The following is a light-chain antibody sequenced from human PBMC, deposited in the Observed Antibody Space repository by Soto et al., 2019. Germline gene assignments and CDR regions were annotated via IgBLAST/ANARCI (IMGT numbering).Light chain of an antibody. CDR2: GAS. CDR1: QSVSTSY. Sequence: ELVLTQSPGTLSLSPGERATLSCRASQSVSTSYLAWYQQKPGQAPRLLIYGASSRATGIPDRFSGSASATDCTLTISRLEPEDFAVYYCQQYGTSPYTFGQGTKLEIK. V-gene: IGKV3-20*01. J-gene: IGKJ2*01. CDR3: QQYGTSPYT.